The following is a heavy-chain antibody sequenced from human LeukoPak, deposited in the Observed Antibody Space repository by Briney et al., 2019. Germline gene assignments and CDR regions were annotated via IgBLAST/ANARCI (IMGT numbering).Heavy chain of an antibody. V-gene: IGHV1-58*02. CDR1: GFTFTSSA. D-gene: IGHD6-13*01. CDR3: AAAYTTSSWYYGMDV. J-gene: IGHJ6*04. Sequence: SVKVSCKASGFTFTSSAMQWVRQARGQRLEWIGWIVVGGGNTNYAQKFQERVTITRDMSTSTAYMELSSLRSEDTAVYYCAAAYTTSSWYYGMDVWGKGTTVTVSS. CDR2: IVVGGGNT.